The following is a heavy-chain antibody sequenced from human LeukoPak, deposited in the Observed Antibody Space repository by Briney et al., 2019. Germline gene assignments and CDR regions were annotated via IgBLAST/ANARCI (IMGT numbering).Heavy chain of an antibody. J-gene: IGHJ4*02. CDR2: ISAYNGNT. CDR1: DYTYTSYG. V-gene: IGHV1-18*01. D-gene: IGHD3-22*01. CDR3: ARIPYYDSSGYLFPDY. Sequence: ASVKVSCKASDYTYTSYGISWVRQAPGQGLEWMGWISAYNGNTNYAQKLQGRVTMTTDTSTSTAYMELRSLRSDDTAVYYCARIPYYDSSGYLFPDYWGQGTLVTVSS.